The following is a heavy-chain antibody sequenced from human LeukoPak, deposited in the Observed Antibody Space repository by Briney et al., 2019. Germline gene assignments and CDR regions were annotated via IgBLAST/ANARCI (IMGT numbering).Heavy chain of an antibody. CDR2: ISESASAM. J-gene: IGHJ4*02. Sequence: GGSLRLSRAASGFTFSGYYMGWIRQAPGKGLDWLSYISESASAMSYAESVKGRFTISRDNAENSLYLQMNSLRAEDTAIYYCARQRARGYFDYWGQGTLVTVSS. CDR3: ARQRARGYFDY. CDR1: GFTFSGYY. V-gene: IGHV3-11*04. D-gene: IGHD3-10*01.